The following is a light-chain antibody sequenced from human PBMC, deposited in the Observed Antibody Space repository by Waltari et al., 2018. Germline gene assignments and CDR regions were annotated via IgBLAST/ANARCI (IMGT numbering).Light chain of an antibody. Sequence: SYELTQPPSVSVSPGQTASITCSGDKLGDKYACWYQQKPGQSPLLDIYQDSKRPSGIPERFSGSNSGNTATLTISGTQAMDEADYYCQAWDSSTGVFGTGTKVTVL. CDR1: KLGDKY. J-gene: IGLJ1*01. V-gene: IGLV3-1*01. CDR2: QDS. CDR3: QAWDSSTGV.